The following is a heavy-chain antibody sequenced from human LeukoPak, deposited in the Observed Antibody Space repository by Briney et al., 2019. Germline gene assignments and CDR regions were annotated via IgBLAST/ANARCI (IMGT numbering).Heavy chain of an antibody. V-gene: IGHV1-3*01. CDR1: GYTFTHYA. CDR3: ARDDFSTYPGLNYFDY. D-gene: IGHD4-11*01. J-gene: IGHJ4*02. CDR2: TNVGNDYT. Sequence: ASVNVSCKASGYTFTHYAVHWVRQAPGQRLEWMGWTNVGNDYTESSQKFQDRLTITSDTTATTVYMELSSLRSEDTAVYYCARDDFSTYPGLNYFDYWGQGSLVTVSS.